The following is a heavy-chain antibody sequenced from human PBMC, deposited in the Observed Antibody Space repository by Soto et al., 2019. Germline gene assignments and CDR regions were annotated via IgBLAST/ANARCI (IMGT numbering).Heavy chain of an antibody. J-gene: IGHJ3*02. CDR2: INHSGST. Sequence: SETLSLTCADYGGSFSGYYWSWIRQPPGKGLEWIGEINHSGSTNYNPSLKSRVTISVDTSKNQFSLELSSVTAADTAVYYCARSGIAVAGSAFDIWGQGTMVTVSS. V-gene: IGHV4-34*01. CDR3: ARSGIAVAGSAFDI. CDR1: GGSFSGYY. D-gene: IGHD6-19*01.